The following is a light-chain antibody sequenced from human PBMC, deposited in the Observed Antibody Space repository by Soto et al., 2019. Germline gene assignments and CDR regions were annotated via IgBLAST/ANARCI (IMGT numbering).Light chain of an antibody. V-gene: IGKV4-1*01. CDR3: QQYYTTPYT. Sequence: DIVMTQSPDSLAVSLGERATINCKSSQSVLHSSNNKNYLAWYQQKPGQPPNLLIFWASTRESGVPDRFSGSGSGTDFTLTISSLQAEDVAVYYCQQYYTTPYTFGQGTKLEIK. CDR1: QSVLHSSNNKNY. CDR2: WAS. J-gene: IGKJ2*01.